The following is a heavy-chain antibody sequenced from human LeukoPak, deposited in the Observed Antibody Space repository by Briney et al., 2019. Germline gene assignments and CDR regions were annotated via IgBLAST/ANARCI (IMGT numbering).Heavy chain of an antibody. D-gene: IGHD3-9*01. Sequence: GGSLRPSCAASGFTFTSYEMNWVRQAPGRGLEWVSYISSSGSTIYYADSVKGRFTISRDNAKNSLYLQMNSLRAEDTAVYYCAREGAPGVLRYFDWFDYWGQGTLVTVSS. CDR3: AREGAPGVLRYFDWFDY. J-gene: IGHJ4*02. V-gene: IGHV3-48*03. CDR1: GFTFTSYE. CDR2: ISSSGSTI.